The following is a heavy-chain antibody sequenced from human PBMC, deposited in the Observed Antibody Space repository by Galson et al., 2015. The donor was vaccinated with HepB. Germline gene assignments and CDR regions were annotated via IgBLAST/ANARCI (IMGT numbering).Heavy chain of an antibody. V-gene: IGHV3-74*01. J-gene: IGHJ4*02. D-gene: IGHD3-10*01. CDR2: INTDGINT. CDR1: GFTFTSHY. Sequence: SLRLSCAASGFTFTSHYMHWVRQVPGKGLVWVSRINTDGINTNYADSVKGRFTITRDNAKNTLYLQMNSLRAEDTAVYFCAREGTGGLHFDYWGQGTLVTVSS. CDR3: AREGTGGLHFDY.